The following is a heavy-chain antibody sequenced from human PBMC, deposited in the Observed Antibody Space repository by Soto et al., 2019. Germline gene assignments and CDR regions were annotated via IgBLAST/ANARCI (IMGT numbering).Heavy chain of an antibody. D-gene: IGHD5-18*01. V-gene: IGHV2-5*01. Sequence: QITLKESGPTLVKPTQTLTLTCTVSGFSLTTHEVGVGWIRQPPGKALGWLAFISWNDERRYSPSLKRRPTITKDTSKNQVVLTMANVDPADTGTYFCAHRPPKYSTAWLAFDFWGQGTTVAVSS. CDR2: ISWNDER. J-gene: IGHJ3*01. CDR1: GFSLTTHEVG. CDR3: AHRPPKYSTAWLAFDF.